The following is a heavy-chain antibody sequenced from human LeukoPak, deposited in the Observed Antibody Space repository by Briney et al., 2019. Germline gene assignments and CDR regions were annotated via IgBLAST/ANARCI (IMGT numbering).Heavy chain of an antibody. J-gene: IGHJ4*02. CDR1: GFTFSSYS. Sequence: PGGSLRLSCAASGFTFSSYSMNWVRQAPGKGLEWVSDISGAGGSTDYADSVKGRFTVSRDSSKNTLYLQMNSLRAEDTAVYYCAKSRESYWVPEFDYWGQGTLVTVSS. V-gene: IGHV3-23*01. CDR2: ISGAGGST. D-gene: IGHD2-2*01. CDR3: AKSRESYWVPEFDY.